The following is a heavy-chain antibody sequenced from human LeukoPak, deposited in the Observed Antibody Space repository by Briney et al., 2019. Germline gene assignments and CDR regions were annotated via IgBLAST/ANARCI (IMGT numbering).Heavy chain of an antibody. CDR2: IYSGGTT. CDR3: ARGRVGPYPGTYY. V-gene: IGHV3-66*01. D-gene: IGHD1-26*01. CDR1: GFTVSSNY. J-gene: IGHJ4*02. Sequence: GGSLRLSCAASGFTVSSNYMSWVRQAPGMGLEWVSVIYSGGTTYYADSVKGRFTISRDNSKNTLYLQMNTLRVEDTAVYYCARGRVGPYPGTYYWGQGALVTVSS.